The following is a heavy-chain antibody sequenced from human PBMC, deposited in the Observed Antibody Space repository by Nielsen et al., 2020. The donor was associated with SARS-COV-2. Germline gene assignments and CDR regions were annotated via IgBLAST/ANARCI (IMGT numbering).Heavy chain of an antibody. CDR1: GGSISSGGYY. D-gene: IGHD2-2*01. Sequence: SETLSLTCTVSGGSISSGGYYWSWIRQHPGKGLEWIGYIYYSGSTYYNPSLKSRVTISVDTSKNQFSLKLSSVTAADTAVYYCARDGPPAAMVDYYYSYGIDVWGQGTTVTVSS. V-gene: IGHV4-31*03. J-gene: IGHJ6*02. CDR3: ARDGPPAAMVDYYYSYGIDV. CDR2: IYYSGST.